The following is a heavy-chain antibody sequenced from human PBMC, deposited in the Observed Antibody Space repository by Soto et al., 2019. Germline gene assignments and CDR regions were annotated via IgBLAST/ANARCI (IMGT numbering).Heavy chain of an antibody. V-gene: IGHV3-23*01. CDR2: ISGSGGST. D-gene: IGHD6-13*01. J-gene: IGHJ4*02. CDR1: GFTFSNYA. Sequence: EVQLLESGGGLVQPGGSLRLSCAASGFTFSNYAVTWVRQAPGKGLEWVSTISGSGGSTYYADSVKGRFTISRDNSKNALYVQMTSLIAEDTAVYYCAKDQGSSWYEIDYWGQGTLVSVSS. CDR3: AKDQGSSWYEIDY.